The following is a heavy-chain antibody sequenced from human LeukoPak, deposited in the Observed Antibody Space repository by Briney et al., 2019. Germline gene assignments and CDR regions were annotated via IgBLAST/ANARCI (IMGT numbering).Heavy chain of an antibody. CDR3: ARVAAAPNKYWFDP. CDR1: GGTFSSYA. Sequence: ASVKVSCKASGGTFSSYAISWVRQAPGQGLEWMGGIIPIFGTANYAQKFQGRVTITADESTSTAYMELSGLRSEDTAVYYCARVAAAPNKYWFDPWGQGTLVTVSS. CDR2: IIPIFGTA. J-gene: IGHJ5*02. V-gene: IGHV1-69*13. D-gene: IGHD6-13*01.